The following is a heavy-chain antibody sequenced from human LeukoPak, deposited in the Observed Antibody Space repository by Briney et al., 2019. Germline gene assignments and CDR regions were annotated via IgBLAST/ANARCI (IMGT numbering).Heavy chain of an antibody. J-gene: IGHJ4*02. CDR2: IYYSGST. Sequence: SETLSLTCTVSGGSISSSSYYWGWLRQPPGKGLEWLGSIYYSGSTYYNPSLKSRVTISVDTSKNQFSLKLSSVSAADTAVYYCARHVDSSGWYRSYFDYWGQGTLVTVSS. CDR1: GGSISSSSYY. V-gene: IGHV4-39*01. CDR3: ARHVDSSGWYRSYFDY. D-gene: IGHD6-19*01.